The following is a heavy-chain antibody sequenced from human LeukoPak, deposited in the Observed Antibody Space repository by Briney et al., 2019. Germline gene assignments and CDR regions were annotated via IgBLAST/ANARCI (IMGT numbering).Heavy chain of an antibody. CDR3: ARDPGIVVVIDDAFDI. Sequence: GGSLRLSCAASGFTFSNYSMNWVRQAPGKGLEWLSSISSSSSYIFYADSVMGRFTISRDNAKNSLYLQMNSLRAEDTAVYYCARDPGIVVVIDDAFDIWGQGTMVTVSS. CDR2: ISSSSSYI. CDR1: GFTFSNYS. D-gene: IGHD3-22*01. J-gene: IGHJ3*02. V-gene: IGHV3-21*01.